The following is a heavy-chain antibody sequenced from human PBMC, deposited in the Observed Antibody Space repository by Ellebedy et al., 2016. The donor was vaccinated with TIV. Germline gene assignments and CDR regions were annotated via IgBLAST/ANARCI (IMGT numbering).Heavy chain of an antibody. V-gene: IGHV3-30*04. D-gene: IGHD5-24*01. Sequence: GESLKISXVASGFTFSNYKMHWVRQAPGKGLEWLTIMSFDGSDEYYAASVKGRFTVSRDNSKNTLHLNLNSLRLEDTAMYYCAREGLGEGYTIADSWGQGTLVTVAS. J-gene: IGHJ4*02. CDR2: MSFDGSDE. CDR3: AREGLGEGYTIADS. CDR1: GFTFSNYK.